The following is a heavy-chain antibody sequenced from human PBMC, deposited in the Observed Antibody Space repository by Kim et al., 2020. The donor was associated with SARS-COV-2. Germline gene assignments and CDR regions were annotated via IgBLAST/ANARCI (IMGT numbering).Heavy chain of an antibody. CDR3: AKGRSDNIAAAFNY. D-gene: IGHD6-13*01. V-gene: IGHV3-23*01. Sequence: LSLTCAASGFTFSTHAMSWVRQAPGKGLEWVSSVSGSGGSTYHADSAKGRFTISRDNSKNTLYLQMNSLRAEDTAVYYCAKGRSDNIAAAFNYWGQG. CDR1: GFTFSTHA. J-gene: IGHJ4*02. CDR2: VSGSGGST.